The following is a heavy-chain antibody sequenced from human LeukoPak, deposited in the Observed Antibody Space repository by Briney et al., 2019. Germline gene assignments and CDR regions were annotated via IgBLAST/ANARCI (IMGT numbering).Heavy chain of an antibody. D-gene: IGHD3-22*01. CDR1: GYTFSSYG. Sequence: ASVKVSCKASGYTFSSYGISWVRQAPGQGLEWMGWISAYNGNTNYVQKLQGRVTMTTDTSTSTAYMELRSLRSDDTAVYYRARDSPDRYSSGYLYYFDYWGQGTLVTVSS. V-gene: IGHV1-18*01. J-gene: IGHJ4*02. CDR3: ARDSPDRYSSGYLYYFDY. CDR2: ISAYNGNT.